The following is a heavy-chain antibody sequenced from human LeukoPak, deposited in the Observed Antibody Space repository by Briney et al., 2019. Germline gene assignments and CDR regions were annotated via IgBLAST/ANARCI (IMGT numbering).Heavy chain of an antibody. CDR1: GGSISRYY. J-gene: IGHJ5*02. D-gene: IGHD3-3*01. CDR3: ARGTGYDFWSGYYIYYNWFDP. V-gene: IGHV4-59*01. Sequence: SETLSPTCTVSGGSISRYYWSLIRQAPGKGLEWIWYIHYSGSTNYNPSLKSRVTISVDTSKNQFSLKLSSVTAADTAVYYCARGTGYDFWSGYYIYYNWFDPWGQGTLVTVSS. CDR2: IHYSGST.